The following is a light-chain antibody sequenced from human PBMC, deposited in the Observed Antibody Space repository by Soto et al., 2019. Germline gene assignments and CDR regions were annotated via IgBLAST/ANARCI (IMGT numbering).Light chain of an antibody. J-gene: IGKJ5*01. CDR3: QQRSNWPIT. CDR1: QSISSSF. Sequence: IVLTQSPGTLSLSPGERSTLSCRASQSISSSFLAWYQQRPGQSPRLIIYGASSRATGIPARFSGSGSGTDFTLTISSLEPEDFAVYYCQQRSNWPITVGQGTRLEIK. CDR2: GAS. V-gene: IGKV3D-20*02.